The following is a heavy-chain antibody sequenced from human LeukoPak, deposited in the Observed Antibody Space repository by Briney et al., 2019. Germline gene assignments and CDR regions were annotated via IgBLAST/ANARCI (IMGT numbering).Heavy chain of an antibody. D-gene: IGHD7-27*01. CDR3: ARLANWGAAPRYYYFDY. CDR2: IYYSGTT. V-gene: IGHV4-39*07. J-gene: IGHJ4*02. CDR1: GGSISSSSYY. Sequence: SETLSLTCTVSGGSISSSSYYWGWIRQPPGTGLEWIGSIYYSGTTYYNPSLKSRVTISVDTSKNQVSLKLSSVTAADTAVYYCARLANWGAAPRYYYFDYWGQGTLVTVSS.